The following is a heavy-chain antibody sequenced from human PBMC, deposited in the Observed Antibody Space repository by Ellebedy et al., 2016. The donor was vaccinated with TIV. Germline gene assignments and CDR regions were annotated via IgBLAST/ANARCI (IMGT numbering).Heavy chain of an antibody. CDR3: ATPHEHSSSSYGY. CDR1: GYSFTSYW. V-gene: IGHV5-51*01. CDR2: IYPGDSDA. D-gene: IGHD6-6*01. Sequence: GESLKISCNGSGYSFTSYWIGWVRQMPGKGLEWMGIIYPGDSDARYSPSFQGQVTISADKSISTAYLQWSSLKASDTAMYYCATPHEHSSSSYGYWGQGTLVTVSS. J-gene: IGHJ4*02.